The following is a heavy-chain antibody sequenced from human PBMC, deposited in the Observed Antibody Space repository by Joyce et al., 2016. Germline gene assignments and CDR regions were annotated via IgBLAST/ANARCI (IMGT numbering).Heavy chain of an antibody. D-gene: IGHD1-1*01. CDR3: ATFEAYVQGGFDY. CDR1: GGSMIYTNYY. CDR2: SLQNGAP. Sequence: QLQLQESGPGLVKPSETLSLTCTVAGGSMIYTNYYWNWIRQSPGKGPEWIGSSLQNGAPYYNPSLRSRLTISVDTSMNQFSLKLSSVTAADTAIYYCATFEAYVQGGFDYWGQGSLVTVSS. J-gene: IGHJ4*02. V-gene: IGHV4-39*01.